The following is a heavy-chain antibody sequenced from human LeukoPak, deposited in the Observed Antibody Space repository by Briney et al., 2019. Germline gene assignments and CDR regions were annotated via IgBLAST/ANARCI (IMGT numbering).Heavy chain of an antibody. CDR3: ARLMGENTYYYYYYMDV. D-gene: IGHD2-8*01. CDR1: GYRFTSYW. J-gene: IGHJ6*03. Sequence: GESLKISCKGSGYRFTSYWIGWVRQMPGKGLEWMGIIYPGDSDTRYSPSFQGQVTISADKSISTAYLQWSSLKASDTAMYYCARLMGENTYYYYYYMDVWGKGTTVTVSS. CDR2: IYPGDSDT. V-gene: IGHV5-51*01.